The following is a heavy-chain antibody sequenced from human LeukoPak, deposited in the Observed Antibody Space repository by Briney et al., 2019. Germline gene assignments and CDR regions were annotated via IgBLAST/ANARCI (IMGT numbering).Heavy chain of an antibody. CDR2: ISSRSNYI. CDR3: AYSKGSSWYRA. V-gene: IGHV3-21*01. CDR1: GFTFNNYS. Sequence: GGSLRLSCAASGFTFNNYSMNWVRQAPGKGLEWVSSISSRSNYIYYPDSVKGRFTISRDNAKNSLYLQMNGLRAEDTAVYYCAYSKGSSWYRAWGQGTLVTVSS. J-gene: IGHJ4*02. D-gene: IGHD6-13*01.